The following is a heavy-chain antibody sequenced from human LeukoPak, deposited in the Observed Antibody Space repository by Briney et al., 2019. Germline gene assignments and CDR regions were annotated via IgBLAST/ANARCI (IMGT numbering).Heavy chain of an antibody. CDR1: GSTFRTYT. Sequence: GGSLRLSCVASGSTFRTYTMHWVRQAPGKGLEWVSYISSSSSYTNYADSVKGRFTISRDNAKNSLYLQMNSLRAEDTAVYYCARLIVVVVAAGDWFDPWGQGTLVTVSS. V-gene: IGHV3-21*05. CDR3: ARLIVVVVAAGDWFDP. D-gene: IGHD2-15*01. CDR2: ISSSSSYT. J-gene: IGHJ5*02.